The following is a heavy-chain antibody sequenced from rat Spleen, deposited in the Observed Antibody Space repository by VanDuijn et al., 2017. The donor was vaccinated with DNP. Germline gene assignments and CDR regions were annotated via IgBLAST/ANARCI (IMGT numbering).Heavy chain of an antibody. CDR3: ARGNYPGINTFDY. V-gene: IGHV5-22*01. J-gene: IGHJ2*01. CDR1: GFTFSDYY. D-gene: IGHD1-4*01. Sequence: EVQLVESGGGLVQPGRSLKLSCAASGFTFSDYYMAWVRQAPKKGLEWVAYISYAGSSAYSGDAVKGRFTISRDNAKSTLFLQMNSLRSEDTATYYCARGNYPGINTFDYWGQGVMVTVSS. CDR2: ISYAGSSA.